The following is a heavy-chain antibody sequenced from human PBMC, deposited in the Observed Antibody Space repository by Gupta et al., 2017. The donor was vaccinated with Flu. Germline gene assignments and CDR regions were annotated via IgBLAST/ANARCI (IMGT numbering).Heavy chain of an antibody. V-gene: IGHV3-23*01. CDR1: GFMFGAYP. CDR2: VNNGGEVV. CDR3: AKQIVMGGFDA. Sequence: EVKLSESGGGLVRPGGSLRLSCVASGFMFGAYPINWIRQAPGKGLEWVEYVNNGGEVVEYADSVKGRFTISRDNSRHTVSLQVNSVGAQDTSVYYCAKQIVMGGFDAWGQGTPVTVSS. D-gene: IGHD2-21*01. J-gene: IGHJ4*02.